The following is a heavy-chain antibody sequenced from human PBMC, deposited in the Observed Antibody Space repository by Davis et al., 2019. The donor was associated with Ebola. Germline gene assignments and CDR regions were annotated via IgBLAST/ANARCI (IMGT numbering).Heavy chain of an antibody. D-gene: IGHD6-19*01. V-gene: IGHV3-23*01. CDR1: GFTFSNYG. CDR2: VGLSADT. J-gene: IGHJ3*01. CDR3: AKDTSNVWFDV. Sequence: GGSLRLSCTASGFTFSNYGMSWVRQAPGKGLEWVSTVGLSADTYYADSVKGRFTISRDNSKNTLHLQMNSLRVEDTAIYYCAKDTSNVWFDVWGQGTMVTVSS.